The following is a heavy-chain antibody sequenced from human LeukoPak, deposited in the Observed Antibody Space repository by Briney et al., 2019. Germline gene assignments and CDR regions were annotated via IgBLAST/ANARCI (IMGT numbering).Heavy chain of an antibody. CDR1: GFTFSSYE. Sequence: GGSLRLSCAASGFTFSSYEMNWVRQAPGKGLEWVSSITRSGSTIYYADSVKGRFTISRDNAKNSLYLQMNSLRAEDTAVYYCARDKTPYCGGECFAFDIWGQGTMVTVSS. J-gene: IGHJ3*02. CDR3: ARDKTPYCGGECFAFDI. D-gene: IGHD2-21*01. CDR2: ITRSGSTI. V-gene: IGHV3-48*03.